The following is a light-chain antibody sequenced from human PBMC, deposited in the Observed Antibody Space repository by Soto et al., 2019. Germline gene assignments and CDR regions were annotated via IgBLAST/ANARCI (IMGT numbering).Light chain of an antibody. Sequence: EIAMAQAPATLSVSPGDRATISCRASQSVSTNLAWYQQKPGQAPRVLIYAASTRATGIPVRFSGSGSETELNLTIRSLQSEDAPLYYCHQYNNWPWTFGQGTKVDIK. CDR2: AAS. CDR3: HQYNNWPWT. CDR1: QSVSTN. J-gene: IGKJ1*01. V-gene: IGKV3-15*01.